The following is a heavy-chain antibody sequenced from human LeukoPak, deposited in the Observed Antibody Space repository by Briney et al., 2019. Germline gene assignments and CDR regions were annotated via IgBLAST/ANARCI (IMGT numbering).Heavy chain of an antibody. CDR3: ANRGTTGS. Sequence: GGSLRLSCVSSGSGFTFTRYAMSWVRQAPGKGLQWVATISASGGETNYADSVKGRFTISRDNSNYILYLQMNSLTDADTAVYYCANRGTTGSCGQGTLVAVSS. J-gene: IGHJ5*02. CDR1: GFTFTRYA. D-gene: IGHD1-1*01. CDR2: ISASGGET. V-gene: IGHV3-23*01.